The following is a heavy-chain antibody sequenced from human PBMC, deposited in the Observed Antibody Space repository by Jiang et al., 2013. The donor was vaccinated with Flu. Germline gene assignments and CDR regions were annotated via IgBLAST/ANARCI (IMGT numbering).Heavy chain of an antibody. CDR1: GYTFTDYY. Sequence: VQLVESGAEVKNPGASVKISCKAFGYTFTDYYLHWVRQAPGQGLEWIGIINPSVGSVINAQKFQDRVTVSRDTSTSTVYMELSKLRSDDTAVYYCVRDREVSHSRGYYYGGYWGQGALVTVSS. CDR3: VRDREVSHSRGYYYGGY. V-gene: IGHV1-46*01. J-gene: IGHJ4*02. CDR2: INPSVGSV. D-gene: IGHD3-22*01.